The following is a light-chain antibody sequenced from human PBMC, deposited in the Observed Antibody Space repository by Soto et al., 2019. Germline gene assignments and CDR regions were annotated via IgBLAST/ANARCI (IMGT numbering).Light chain of an antibody. CDR3: QQYGSSPPYT. V-gene: IGKV3-20*01. CDR1: QSVSGNY. Sequence: EIVLTQSPGTLSLSPGERATLSCRASQSVSGNYLAWYRQKAGQSPRLLIYGSSDRATGIPDRFSGSGSETDFTLTISRVEPEDFAVYYCQQYGSSPPYTFGQGTKLEIK. CDR2: GSS. J-gene: IGKJ2*01.